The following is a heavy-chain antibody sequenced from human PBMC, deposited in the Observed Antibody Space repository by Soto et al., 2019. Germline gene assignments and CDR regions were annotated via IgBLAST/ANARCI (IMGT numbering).Heavy chain of an antibody. Sequence: QVQLVESGGGVVQPGRSLRLSCAASGFTFSSYAMHWVRQAPGKGLEWVAVISYDGSNKYYADSVKGRFTSARDNSKNTLYLQMNSLRAEDTAVYYCARDQQIAVAGTPFFDYWGQGTLVTVSS. CDR3: ARDQQIAVAGTPFFDY. J-gene: IGHJ4*02. CDR1: GFTFSSYA. CDR2: ISYDGSNK. V-gene: IGHV3-30-3*01. D-gene: IGHD6-19*01.